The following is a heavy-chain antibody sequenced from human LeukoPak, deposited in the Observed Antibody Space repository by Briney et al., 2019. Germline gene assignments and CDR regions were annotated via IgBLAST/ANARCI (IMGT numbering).Heavy chain of an antibody. D-gene: IGHD6-13*01. Sequence: GGSLRLSCAVSGFTFSSHWMTWVRQAPGRGPECVANINKDGSKKYYVDSVKGRFTISRDNAKNSLYLQMNSLRAEDAAVYYCARDVWQQLIDWGQGTLVTVSS. CDR2: INKDGSKK. J-gene: IGHJ4*02. V-gene: IGHV3-7*01. CDR1: GFTFSSHW. CDR3: ARDVWQQLID.